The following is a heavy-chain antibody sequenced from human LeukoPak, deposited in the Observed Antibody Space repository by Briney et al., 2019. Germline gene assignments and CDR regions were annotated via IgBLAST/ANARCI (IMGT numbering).Heavy chain of an antibody. D-gene: IGHD4-17*01. CDR3: ARAIPTTVPDI. CDR2: IIPIFGTA. CDR1: GGTFSSYA. J-gene: IGHJ3*02. Sequence: SVKVSCKASGGTFSSYAISWVRQAPGQGLEWMGGIIPIFGTANYAQKFQGRVTITADESTSTAYMGLSSLRSEDTAVYYCARAIPTTVPDIWGQGTMVTVSS. V-gene: IGHV1-69*13.